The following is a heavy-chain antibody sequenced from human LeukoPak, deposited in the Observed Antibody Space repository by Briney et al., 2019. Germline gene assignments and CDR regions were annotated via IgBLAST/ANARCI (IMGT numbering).Heavy chain of an antibody. Sequence: GGSLRLSCAASGFTFSNYYMNRVRQAPGKGLEWFSSISGSSSYIYYADSVKGRFTISRDNAKNSLYLQMNSLRAEDTAVYYCARDVYYYDSSGFDPWGQGTLVTVSS. J-gene: IGHJ5*02. CDR2: ISGSSSYI. V-gene: IGHV3-21*01. CDR1: GFTFSNYY. D-gene: IGHD3-22*01. CDR3: ARDVYYYDSSGFDP.